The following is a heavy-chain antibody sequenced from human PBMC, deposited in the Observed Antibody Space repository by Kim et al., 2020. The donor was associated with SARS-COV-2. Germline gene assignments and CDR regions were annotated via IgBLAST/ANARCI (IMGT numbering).Heavy chain of an antibody. J-gene: IGHJ4*02. D-gene: IGHD3-3*01. CDR3: ARSKTGRYYFDY. V-gene: IGHV1-69*01. Sequence: NYAQKFQGRVTITADESTSTAYMELSSLRSEDTAVYYCARSKTGRYYFDYWGQGTLVTVSS.